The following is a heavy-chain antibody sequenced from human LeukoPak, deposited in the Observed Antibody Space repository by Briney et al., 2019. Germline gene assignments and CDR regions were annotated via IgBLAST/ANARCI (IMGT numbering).Heavy chain of an antibody. CDR3: ARSNPRSGSEDY. J-gene: IGHJ4*02. D-gene: IGHD3-22*01. Sequence: GGSLRLSCAASGFTFSDYYMSWIRQAPGKGLEWVSYISSSSSYTNYADSVKGRITISRDNAKNSLYLQMNSLRAEDTAVYYRARSNPRSGSEDYWGQGTLVTVSS. CDR1: GFTFSDYY. V-gene: IGHV3-11*06. CDR2: ISSSSSYT.